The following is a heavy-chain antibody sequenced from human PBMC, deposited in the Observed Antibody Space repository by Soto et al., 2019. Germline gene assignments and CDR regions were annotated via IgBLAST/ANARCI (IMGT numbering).Heavy chain of an antibody. J-gene: IGHJ6*02. Sequence: QVHLVQSGAEVKKPGASVKVSCKASGYTSTTYGISWVRQAPGQGLEWMGWISTYSGKTDYARKFQGRVTMTTDTSTSTAYLELRSLIFDDTAVYYCARAAETLYYGMDFWGQGTTVTVSS. CDR3: ARAAETLYYGMDF. CDR1: GYTSTTYG. V-gene: IGHV1-18*04. CDR2: ISTYSGKT.